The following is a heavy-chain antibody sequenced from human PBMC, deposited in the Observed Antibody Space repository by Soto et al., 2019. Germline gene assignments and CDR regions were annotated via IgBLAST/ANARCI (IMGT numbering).Heavy chain of an antibody. D-gene: IGHD2-15*01. J-gene: IGHJ4*02. V-gene: IGHV3-74*01. CDR1: GFTFSSYW. Sequence: EVQLVESGGGLVQPGGSLRLSCAASGFTFSSYWMHWVRQAPGKGLVWVSRINSDGSSTSYADSVKGRFTISRDNAKNTLYLQMNSLRAEDTAVSYCVRTSLVVAAATREDYWGQGPLVTLSS. CDR2: INSDGSST. CDR3: VRTSLVVAAATREDY.